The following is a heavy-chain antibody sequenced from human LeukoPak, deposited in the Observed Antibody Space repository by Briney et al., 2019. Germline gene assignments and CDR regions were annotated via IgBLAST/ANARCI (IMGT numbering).Heavy chain of an antibody. CDR2: IYHSGST. V-gene: IGHV4-30-2*06. CDR1: GGSISSGGYY. CDR3: ARGCSSTSCPRDY. D-gene: IGHD2-2*01. J-gene: IGHJ4*02. Sequence: SQTLSLTCTVSGGSISSGGYYWSWIRQSPGKGLEWIGYIYHSGSTYYNPSLKSRVTISVDRSKNQFSLKLSSVTAADTAVYYCARGCSSTSCPRDYWGQGTLVTVSS.